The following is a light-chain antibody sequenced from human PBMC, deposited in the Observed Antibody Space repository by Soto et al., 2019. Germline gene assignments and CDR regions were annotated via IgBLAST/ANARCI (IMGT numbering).Light chain of an antibody. Sequence: IVLTQSPATLSLSPGKRATLSCRASQSVSSNLAWYQQKPGQAPRLLFYGASTRATGIPARFSGSGSGTDFTLTISSLEPEDFAVYYCHQRQYWPPITFGQGTRLENK. CDR2: GAS. CDR3: HQRQYWPPIT. CDR1: QSVSSN. V-gene: IGKV3-11*01. J-gene: IGKJ5*01.